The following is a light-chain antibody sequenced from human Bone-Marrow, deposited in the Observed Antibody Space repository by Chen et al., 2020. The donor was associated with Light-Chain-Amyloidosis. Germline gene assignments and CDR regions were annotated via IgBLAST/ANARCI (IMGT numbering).Light chain of an antibody. CDR2: RDT. CDR1: DLPTKY. Sequence: SHELTQPTSPAVSPGQTARITCSGDDLPTKYAYWYQQKPGQAPVLVIHRDTERPSGISERFSGCSSGTTATLTISGVQAEDEADYHCQSADSSGTYEVIFGGGTKLTVL. CDR3: QSADSSGTYEVI. V-gene: IGLV3-25*03. J-gene: IGLJ2*01.